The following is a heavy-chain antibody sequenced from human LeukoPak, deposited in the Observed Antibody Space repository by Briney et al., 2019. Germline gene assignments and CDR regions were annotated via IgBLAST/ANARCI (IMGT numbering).Heavy chain of an antibody. CDR1: GFTFSSYS. CDR3: ARVVYGSGSYSADY. Sequence: PGRSLRLSCAASGFTFSSYSMNWVRQAPGKGLEWVSSISSSSSYIYYADSVKGRFTISRDNAKNSLYLQMNSLRAEDTAVYYCARVVYGSGSYSADYWGQGTLVTVSS. D-gene: IGHD3-10*01. CDR2: ISSSSSYI. V-gene: IGHV3-21*01. J-gene: IGHJ4*02.